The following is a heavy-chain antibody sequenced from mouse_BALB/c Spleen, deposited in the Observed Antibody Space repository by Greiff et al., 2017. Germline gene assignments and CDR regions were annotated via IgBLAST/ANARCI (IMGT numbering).Heavy chain of an antibody. Sequence: EVKVEESGPGLVKPSQSLSLTCTVTGYSITSDYAWNWIRQFPGNKLEWMGYISYSGSTSYNPSLKSRISITRDTSKNQFFLQLNSVTTEDTATYYCARWGYDYGWFAYWGQGTLVTVSA. D-gene: IGHD2-4*01. V-gene: IGHV3-2*02. CDR2: ISYSGST. CDR1: GYSITSDYA. CDR3: ARWGYDYGWFAY. J-gene: IGHJ3*01.